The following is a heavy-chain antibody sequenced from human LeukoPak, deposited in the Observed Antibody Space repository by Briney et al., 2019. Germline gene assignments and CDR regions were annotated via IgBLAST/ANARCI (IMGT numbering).Heavy chain of an antibody. D-gene: IGHD5-12*01. CDR3: ARDRPVAMMIYYYYYMDV. Sequence: ASVKVSCKASGYTFTSYGISWERQAPGQGLEWMGWISAYNGNTNYAQKLQGRVTLTTDTSTSTAYMELRSLRSDDTAVYYCARDRPVAMMIYYYYYMDVWGKGTTVTISS. V-gene: IGHV1-18*01. J-gene: IGHJ6*03. CDR1: GYTFTSYG. CDR2: ISAYNGNT.